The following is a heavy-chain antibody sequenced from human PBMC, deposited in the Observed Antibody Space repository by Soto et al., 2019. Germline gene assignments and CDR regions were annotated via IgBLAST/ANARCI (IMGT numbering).Heavy chain of an antibody. Sequence: HPGGSLRLSCAASGFTVTSNYMSWVRQAPGKGLEWVSVIYGGGSTNYADSVKARFTISRDKSKNSLYLQMNSLRAEDTAVYYCAKGSYADFLDYWGRGTLVTVSS. D-gene: IGHD4-17*01. CDR1: GFTVTSNY. J-gene: IGHJ4*02. V-gene: IGHV3-66*01. CDR2: IYGGGST. CDR3: AKGSYADFLDY.